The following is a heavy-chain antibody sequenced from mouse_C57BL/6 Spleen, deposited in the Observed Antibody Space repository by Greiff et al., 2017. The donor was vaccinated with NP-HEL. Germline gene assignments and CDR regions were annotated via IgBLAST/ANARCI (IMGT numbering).Heavy chain of an antibody. J-gene: IGHJ2*01. CDR3: ARYYDGYYDY. V-gene: IGHV5-6*01. CDR2: ISSGGSYT. CDR1: GFTFSSYG. D-gene: IGHD2-3*01. Sequence: EVHLVESGGDLVKPGGSLKLSCAASGFTFSSYGMSWVRQTPDKRLEWVATISSGGSYTYYPDSVKGRFTISRDNAKNTLYLQMSSLKSEDTAMYYCARYYDGYYDYWGQGTTLTVSS.